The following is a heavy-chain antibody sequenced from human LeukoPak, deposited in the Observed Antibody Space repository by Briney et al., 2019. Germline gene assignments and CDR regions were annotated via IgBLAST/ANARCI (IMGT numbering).Heavy chain of an antibody. CDR3: AKELYDSSPDY. CDR2: ISYDGSNK. D-gene: IGHD3-22*01. V-gene: IGHV3-30*18. J-gene: IGHJ4*02. CDR1: GFTFSSYG. Sequence: GGSLRLSCAASGFTFSSYGMHWVRQAPGKGLEWVAVISYDGSNKYYADSVKGRFTISRDNSKNTLYLQMNSLRAGDTAVYYCAKELYDSSPDYWGQGTLVTVSS.